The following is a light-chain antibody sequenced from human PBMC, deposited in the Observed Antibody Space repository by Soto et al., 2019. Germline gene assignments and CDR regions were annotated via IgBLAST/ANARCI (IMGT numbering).Light chain of an antibody. CDR3: QSYDTNLSGWV. V-gene: IGLV1-40*01. Sequence: QPVLTQPPSVSGAPGQRVTISCTGSNSNVGAGYDVHWYQQLPGAAPKLLIYAYSNRPSGVPGRFSGSKSGTSASLAITGLQAEDEADYYCQSYDTNLSGWVFGGGTKVTVL. CDR2: AYS. J-gene: IGLJ3*02. CDR1: NSNVGAGYD.